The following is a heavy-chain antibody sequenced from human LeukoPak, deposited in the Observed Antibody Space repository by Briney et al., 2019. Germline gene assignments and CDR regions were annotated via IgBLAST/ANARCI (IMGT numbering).Heavy chain of an antibody. CDR1: GFTFSSYA. CDR2: ITNSGGST. Sequence: GGSLRFSCAASGFTFSSYAMTWVRQAPGKGLEWVSGITNSGGSTFYADFVKGRFTIFRDNSRNTLYLQMNSLRAEDAAVYYCTKARYSDNWSGQDWGQGTLVTDSS. CDR3: TKARYSDNWSGQD. D-gene: IGHD1-20*01. V-gene: IGHV3-23*01. J-gene: IGHJ4*02.